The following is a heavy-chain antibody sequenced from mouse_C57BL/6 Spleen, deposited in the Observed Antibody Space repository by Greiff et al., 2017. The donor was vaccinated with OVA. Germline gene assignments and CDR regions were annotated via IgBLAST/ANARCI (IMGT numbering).Heavy chain of an antibody. CDR3: ARDRYYGSSSLLFDY. Sequence: EVKLVESGGGLVKPGGSLKLSCAASGFTFSSYAMSWVRQTPEKRLEWVATISDGGSYTYYPDNVKGRFTISRDNAKNNLYLQMSHLKSEDTAMYYCARDRYYGSSSLLFDYWGQGTTLTVSS. J-gene: IGHJ2*01. CDR1: GFTFSSYA. CDR2: ISDGGSYT. D-gene: IGHD1-1*01. V-gene: IGHV5-4*01.